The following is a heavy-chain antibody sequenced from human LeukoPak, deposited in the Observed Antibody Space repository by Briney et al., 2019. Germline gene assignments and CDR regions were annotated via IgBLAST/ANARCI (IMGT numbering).Heavy chain of an antibody. V-gene: IGHV3-33*01. CDR1: GFTFSSYG. CDR2: IWYDGSNK. CDR3: ATLRGLRGSSSPFPLDY. D-gene: IGHD6-13*01. Sequence: QPGGSPRLSCAASGFTFSSYGMHWVRQAPGKGLEWVAVIWYDGSNKYYADSVKGRFTISRDNSKNTLYLQMNSLRAEDTAVYYCATLRGLRGSSSPFPLDYWGQGTLVTVSS. J-gene: IGHJ4*02.